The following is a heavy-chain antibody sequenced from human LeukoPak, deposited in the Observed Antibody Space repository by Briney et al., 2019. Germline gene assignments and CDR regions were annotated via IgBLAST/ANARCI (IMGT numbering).Heavy chain of an antibody. CDR2: ISSSSSYI. Sequence: PSETLSLTCTVSGGSISTYYWSWVRQAPGKGLEWVSSISSSSSYIYYADSVKGRFTISRDNAKNSLYLQMNSLRAEDTAVYYCARGDSGYENDAFDIWGQGTMVTVSS. J-gene: IGHJ3*02. V-gene: IGHV3-21*01. CDR1: GGSISTYY. CDR3: ARGDSGYENDAFDI. D-gene: IGHD5-12*01.